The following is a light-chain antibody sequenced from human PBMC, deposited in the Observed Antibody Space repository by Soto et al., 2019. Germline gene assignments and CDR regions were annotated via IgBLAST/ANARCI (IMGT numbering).Light chain of an antibody. CDR2: WAS. J-gene: IGKJ4*01. V-gene: IGKV4-1*01. CDR3: QQYSSPPRLT. CDR1: QSVLYSSNNKNY. Sequence: DIVMTQSPDSLAVSLGERATINCKSSQSVLYSSNNKNYLAWYQQKPGQPPKLLIYWASTRESGVPDRFSGSGSGTDFTLTISSLQAEDVAVYYCQQYSSPPRLTFGGGTKVEIK.